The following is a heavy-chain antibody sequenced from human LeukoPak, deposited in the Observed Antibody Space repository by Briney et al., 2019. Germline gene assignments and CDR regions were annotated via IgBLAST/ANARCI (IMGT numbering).Heavy chain of an antibody. D-gene: IGHD2-21*02. CDR1: GYTFTSYG. J-gene: IGHJ1*01. CDR3: ARGGPTPRNVVVAAREYLQH. CDR2: ISAYNGNT. V-gene: IGHV1-18*01. Sequence: ASVKVSCKASGYTFTSYGISWVRQAPGQGLEWMGWISAYNGNTNYAQKLQGRVTMTTDTSTSTAYMELRSLRSDDTAMYYCARGGPTPRNVVVAAREYLQHWGQGSLVTVSS.